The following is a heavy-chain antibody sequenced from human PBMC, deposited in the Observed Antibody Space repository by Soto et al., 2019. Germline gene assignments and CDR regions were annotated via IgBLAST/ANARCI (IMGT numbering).Heavy chain of an antibody. Sequence: ASVKVSCKASGFTFTSSAVQWVRQARGQRLEWIGWIVVGSGNTNYAQKFQERVTITRDMSTSTAYMERSSLRSEDTAVYYCAAMRYFDGLSLGYYFDYWGQGTLVTVSS. CDR3: AAMRYFDGLSLGYYFDY. CDR1: GFTFTSSA. J-gene: IGHJ4*02. D-gene: IGHD3-9*01. CDR2: IVVGSGNT. V-gene: IGHV1-58*01.